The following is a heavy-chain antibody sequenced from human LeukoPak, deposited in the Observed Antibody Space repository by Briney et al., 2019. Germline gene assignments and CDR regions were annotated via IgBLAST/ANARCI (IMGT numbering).Heavy chain of an antibody. CDR1: GFTFSSYA. V-gene: IGHV3-23*01. D-gene: IGHD5-18*01. CDR3: AKSDTAMVTGFFDY. CDR2: TSGSGGST. J-gene: IGHJ4*02. Sequence: GGSLRLSCAASGFTFSSYAMSWVRQAPGKGLEWVSTTSGSGGSTYYADSVKGRFTSSRDNSKNTLYLQMNSPRAEDTAVYYCAKSDTAMVTGFFDYWSQGTPVTVSS.